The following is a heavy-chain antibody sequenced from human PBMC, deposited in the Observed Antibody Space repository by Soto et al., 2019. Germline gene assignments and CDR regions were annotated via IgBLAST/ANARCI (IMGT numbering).Heavy chain of an antibody. CDR2: IYYSGST. J-gene: IGHJ4*02. V-gene: IGHV4-31*03. D-gene: IGHD3-16*01. CDR1: GGSISSGGYY. Sequence: QVQLQESGPGLVKPSQTLSLTCSVSGGSISSGGYYWSWIRQHTGKGLEGIGYIYYSGSTYYNPSLKSRVTISVDTSKNQYSLKLGSVTAADTAMYYCARGRLGDNFDYWGQGTLVTVSS. CDR3: ARGRLGDNFDY.